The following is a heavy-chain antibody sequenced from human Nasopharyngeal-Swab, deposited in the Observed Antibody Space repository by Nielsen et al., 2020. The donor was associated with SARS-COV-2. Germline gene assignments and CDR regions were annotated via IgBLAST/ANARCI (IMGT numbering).Heavy chain of an antibody. CDR1: GYTLTELS. J-gene: IGHJ6*02. D-gene: IGHD2-15*01. V-gene: IGHV1-24*01. Sequence: ASVKVSCKVSGYTLTELSMHWVRQAPGKGLEWMGGFDPEDGETIYAQTFQGRVTMTEDTSTDTAYMELSSLRSEDTAVYYCATATVVAATTTSINLHYYYYGMDVWGQGTTVTVSS. CDR2: FDPEDGET. CDR3: ATATVVAATTTSINLHYYYYGMDV.